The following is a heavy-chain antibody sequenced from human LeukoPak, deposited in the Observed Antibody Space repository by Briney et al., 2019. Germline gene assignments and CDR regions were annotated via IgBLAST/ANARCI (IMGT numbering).Heavy chain of an antibody. CDR3: ARGLKRGYSYGPMIY. Sequence: PSETLSLTCAVYGGSFSGYYWSWIRQPPGKGLEWIGEINHSGSTNYNPSLKSRVTISVDTSKNQFSLKLSSVTAADTAVYHCARGLKRGYSYGPMIYWGQGTLVTVSS. D-gene: IGHD5-18*01. V-gene: IGHV4-34*01. CDR1: GGSFSGYY. J-gene: IGHJ4*02. CDR2: INHSGST.